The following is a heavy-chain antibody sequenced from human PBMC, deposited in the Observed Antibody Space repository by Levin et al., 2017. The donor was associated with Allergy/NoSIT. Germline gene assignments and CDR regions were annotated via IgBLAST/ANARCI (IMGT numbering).Heavy chain of an antibody. Sequence: GGSLRLSCAVSGFTFGSFGMHWVRQAPGKGLEWVAAVSYDGTNKYYVDSLKGRFTISRDNSKNTLYLQMNSLRAEDTAVYYCAKGTTSETGYPHYFDYWGQGTLVTVSS. D-gene: IGHD3-9*01. CDR1: GFTFGSFG. J-gene: IGHJ4*02. CDR2: VSYDGTNK. V-gene: IGHV3-30*18. CDR3: AKGTTSETGYPHYFDY.